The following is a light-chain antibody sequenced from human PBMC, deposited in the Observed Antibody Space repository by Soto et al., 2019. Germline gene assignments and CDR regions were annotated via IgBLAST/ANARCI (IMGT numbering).Light chain of an antibody. CDR1: QSISSY. V-gene: IGKV1-39*01. J-gene: IGKJ5*01. CDR3: QQSYSTPPVT. CDR2: AAS. Sequence: DIQMTQSPSSLSASVGDRVTITCRASQSISSYLNWYQQKPGKAPKLLIYAASSLQSGVPSRFSGSGSGTXXXXXXSXLQPEDFATYYCQQSYSTPPVTFGQGTRLEIK.